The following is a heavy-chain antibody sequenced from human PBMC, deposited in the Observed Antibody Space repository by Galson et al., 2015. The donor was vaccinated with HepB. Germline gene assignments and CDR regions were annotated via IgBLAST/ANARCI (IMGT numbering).Heavy chain of an antibody. CDR3: AKPYCGGDCYSGFDY. CDR2: MSKSGGST. D-gene: IGHD2-21*02. J-gene: IGHJ4*02. Sequence: SLRLSCAASGFTFSSYAMNWVRQAPGKGLEWVSAMSKSGGSTYYIDSVKGRFTISRDSSKNTLYLQMNSLGAEDTAVYYCAKPYCGGDCYSGFDYWGQGTLVTVSS. V-gene: IGHV3-23*01. CDR1: GFTFSSYA.